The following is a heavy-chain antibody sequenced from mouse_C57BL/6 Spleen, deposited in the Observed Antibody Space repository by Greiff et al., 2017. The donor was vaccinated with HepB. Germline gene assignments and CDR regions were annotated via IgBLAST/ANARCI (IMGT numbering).Heavy chain of an antibody. Sequence: EVQLQQSGAELVRPGASVKLSCTASGFNIKDDYMHWVKQRPEQGLEWMGGIDPENGDTDYASMFQGKATITADSSSNTAYLQLSILTSEDTAVSYCTTPYCNPDYWGQGTTLTVSS. V-gene: IGHV14-4*01. J-gene: IGHJ2*01. CDR2: IDPENGDT. D-gene: IGHD2-10*02. CDR3: TTPYCNPDY. CDR1: GFNIKDDY.